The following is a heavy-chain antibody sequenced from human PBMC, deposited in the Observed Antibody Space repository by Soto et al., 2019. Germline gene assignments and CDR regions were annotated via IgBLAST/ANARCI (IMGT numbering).Heavy chain of an antibody. V-gene: IGHV3-21*01. D-gene: IGHD6-13*01. CDR3: ARDPSSSWSRPDDWFDP. J-gene: IGHJ5*02. Sequence: GGSLRLSCAASGFTFSSYSMNWVRQAPGKGLEWVSSISSSSSYIYYADSVKGRFTISRDNAKNSLYLQMNSLRAEDTAVYYCARDPSSSWSRPDDWFDPWGQGALVTVSS. CDR1: GFTFSSYS. CDR2: ISSSSSYI.